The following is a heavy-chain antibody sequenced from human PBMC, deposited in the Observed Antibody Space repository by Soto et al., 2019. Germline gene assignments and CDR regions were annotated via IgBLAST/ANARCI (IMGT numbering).Heavy chain of an antibody. J-gene: IGHJ6*02. CDR1: GYTFTSYG. Sequence: ASVKVSCKASGYTFTSYGISWVRQAPGQGLEWMGWISAYNGNTNYAQKLQGRVTMTTDTSTSTAYMELRSLRSDDTAVYYCARDIVLMVYAIGGYYYYGMDVWGQGTTVTVS. CDR3: ARDIVLMVYAIGGYYYYGMDV. CDR2: ISAYNGNT. D-gene: IGHD2-8*01. V-gene: IGHV1-18*01.